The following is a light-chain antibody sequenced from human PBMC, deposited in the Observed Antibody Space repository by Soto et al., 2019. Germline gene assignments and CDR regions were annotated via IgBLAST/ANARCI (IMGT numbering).Light chain of an antibody. CDR1: SSNIGSNY. V-gene: IGLV1-47*01. Sequence: QSVLTQPPSASGTPGQMVTISCSGSSSNIGSNYVYWYQQLPGTAPKLLIYRNNQRPSGVPDRFSGSKSGTSASLAISGLRSEDEADYYCAAWDDSLSGRVFGTGTKV. CDR3: AAWDDSLSGRV. CDR2: RNN. J-gene: IGLJ1*01.